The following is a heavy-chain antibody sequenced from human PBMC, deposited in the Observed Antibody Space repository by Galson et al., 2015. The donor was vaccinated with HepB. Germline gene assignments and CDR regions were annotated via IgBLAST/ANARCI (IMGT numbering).Heavy chain of an antibody. CDR3: VRGGKAVAGTHYYYGMDV. V-gene: IGHV3-13*04. J-gene: IGHJ6*02. Sequence: SLRLSCAASGFTFSSYDMHWVRQVTGKGLEWVSAIGTAGDTYYPGSVKGRFTISRENAQNSMYLQMNSLRAGDTAVYYCVRGGKAVAGTHYYYGMDVWGQGTTVTVSS. CDR1: GFTFSSYD. CDR2: IGTAGDT. D-gene: IGHD6-19*01.